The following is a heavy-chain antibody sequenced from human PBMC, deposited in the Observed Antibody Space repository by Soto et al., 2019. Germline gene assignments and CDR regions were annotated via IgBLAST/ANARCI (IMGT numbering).Heavy chain of an antibody. J-gene: IGHJ6*02. V-gene: IGHV4-59*01. CDR1: GGSISSYY. CDR2: IYYSGST. D-gene: IGHD6-19*01. CDR3: ARDKSRGLYYYYGMDV. Sequence: PSETLSLTCTVSGGSISSYYWSWIRQPPGKGLEWIGHIYYSGSTNYNPSLKSRVTISVDTSKNQFSLKLSSVTAADTAVYYCARDKSRGLYYYYGMDVWGQGTTVTVYS.